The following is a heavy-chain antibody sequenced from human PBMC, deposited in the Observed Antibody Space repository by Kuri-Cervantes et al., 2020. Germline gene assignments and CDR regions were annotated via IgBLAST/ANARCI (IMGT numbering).Heavy chain of an antibody. Sequence: ASVKVSCKDSGYTFTNPGIHWVRQAPGQRIEWVGWINGGNGNTKISDKFQDRVSINKETSVGTAYMDLTNLRFEDTCVYFCAKDSPRVQVVSTGWYEPWGQGTQVTVSS. CDR2: INGGNGNT. CDR1: GYTFTNPG. V-gene: IGHV1-3*01. D-gene: IGHD3-22*01. J-gene: IGHJ5*02. CDR3: AKDSPRVQVVSTGWYEP.